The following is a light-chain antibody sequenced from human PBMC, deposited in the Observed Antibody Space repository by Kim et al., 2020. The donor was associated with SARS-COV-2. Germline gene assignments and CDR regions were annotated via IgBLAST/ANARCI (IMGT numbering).Light chain of an antibody. J-gene: IGLJ3*02. CDR2: QDS. CDR3: QAWDSGTWV. CDR1: KLGDKY. Sequence: VSPGQTASIACSADKLGDKYVCWYQQRPGQSPVLVISQDSKRPSGIPERFSGSNSGNTATLTISGTQAMDEADYYCQAWDSGTWVFGGGTQLTVL. V-gene: IGLV3-1*01.